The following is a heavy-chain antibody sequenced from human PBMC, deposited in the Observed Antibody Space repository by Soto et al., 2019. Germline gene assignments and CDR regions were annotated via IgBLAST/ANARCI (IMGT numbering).Heavy chain of an antibody. CDR1: GGTINSGDYY. V-gene: IGHV4-30-4*01. CDR2: IYYSGST. D-gene: IGHD3-3*01. CDR3: ASGSSYDFWSGSAMVDY. Sequence: SETMSLTCTVSGGTINSGDYYWSWNRQPPGKGLEWIGYIYYSGSTYYNPSLKSRVTISVDTSKNQFSLKLSSVTAADTAVYYCASGSSYDFWSGSAMVDYWGQGTLVTVSS. J-gene: IGHJ4*02.